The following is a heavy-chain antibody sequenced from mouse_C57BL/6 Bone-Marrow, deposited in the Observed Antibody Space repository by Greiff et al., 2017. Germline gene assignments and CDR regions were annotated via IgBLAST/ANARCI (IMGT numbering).Heavy chain of an antibody. J-gene: IGHJ4*01. CDR1: GFTFSDYY. Sequence: EVQLVESGGGLVQPGGSLKLSCAASGFTFSDYYMYWVRQTPEKRLEWVAYISNGGGSTYYPDTVKGRFTISRDNAKNTLYLQMGRLKSEDTAMYYCARPATTPFYAMDYWGQGTSVTVSS. D-gene: IGHD1-2*01. V-gene: IGHV5-12*01. CDR2: ISNGGGST. CDR3: ARPATTPFYAMDY.